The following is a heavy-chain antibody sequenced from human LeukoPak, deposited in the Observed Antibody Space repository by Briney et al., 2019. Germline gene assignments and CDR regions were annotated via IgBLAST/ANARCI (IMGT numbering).Heavy chain of an antibody. Sequence: EPGGSLRLSCAASGFTFSSYGMTWVRQAPGKGLEWVSYISSSSSTIYYADSVKGRFTISRDNAKNSLYLQMNSLRAEDTALYYCAREASSTSYGRAFDIWGQGTMVTVSS. V-gene: IGHV3-48*01. CDR2: ISSSSSTI. CDR1: GFTFSSYG. D-gene: IGHD2-2*01. J-gene: IGHJ3*02. CDR3: AREASSTSYGRAFDI.